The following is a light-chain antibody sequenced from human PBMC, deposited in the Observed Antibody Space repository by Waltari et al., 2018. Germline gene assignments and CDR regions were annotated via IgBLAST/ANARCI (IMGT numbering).Light chain of an antibody. CDR1: ELADQN. CDR2: RNT. Sequence: SPGLTQPPSVSVSPGQTAIIPCSGDELADQNIYWFQQESGQAPVVVIRRNTGRPSGIPERFSASDSGTTGTLVISGVQAEDETEYYCQSADDSGDHVLFGGGTKLTVL. J-gene: IGLJ2*01. CDR3: QSADDSGDHVL. V-gene: IGLV3-25*03.